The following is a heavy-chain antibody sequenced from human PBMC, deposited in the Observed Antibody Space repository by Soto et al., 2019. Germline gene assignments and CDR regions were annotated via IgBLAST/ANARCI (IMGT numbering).Heavy chain of an antibody. D-gene: IGHD3-22*01. CDR1: GGSISSYY. V-gene: IGHV4-59*01. Sequence: PSETLSLTCTVSGGSISSYYWSWIRQPPGKGLEWIGYIYYSGSTKYNPSLKSRVTISVDTSKNQFSLKLSSVTAADTAVYYCARVAPSSYYDSSAYFSGNYYYGMDVWSQGTTVTVSS. J-gene: IGHJ6*02. CDR3: ARVAPSSYYDSSAYFSGNYYYGMDV. CDR2: IYYSGST.